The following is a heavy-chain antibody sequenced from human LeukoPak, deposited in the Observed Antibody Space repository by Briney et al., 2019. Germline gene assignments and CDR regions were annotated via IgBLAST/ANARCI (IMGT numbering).Heavy chain of an antibody. V-gene: IGHV4-59*01. J-gene: IGHJ4*02. D-gene: IGHD6-6*01. CDR3: ARVHESIDY. CDR2: IYYSGST. Sequence: PSETLSLTCSVSGGSITSYYWSWIRHPAGKGLEWIGYIYYSGSTNYNPSLKSRVTISVDTSKNQFSLKLRSVTAADTAVYYCARVHESIDYWGQGTLVTVSS. CDR1: GGSITSYY.